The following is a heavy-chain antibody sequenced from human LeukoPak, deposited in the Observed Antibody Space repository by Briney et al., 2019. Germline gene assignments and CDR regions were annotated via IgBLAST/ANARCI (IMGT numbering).Heavy chain of an antibody. Sequence: GGSLRLSCAASGFTFSSYEMNWVRQAPGKGLEWVSYISSSGGTRYYADSVKGRFTISRDNAKNSLYLQMNSLRAEDTAVYYCERENTDDAFDICGQETMVTVSS. V-gene: IGHV3-48*03. D-gene: IGHD1/OR15-1a*01. J-gene: IGHJ3*02. CDR2: ISSSGGTR. CDR1: GFTFSSYE. CDR3: ERENTDDAFDI.